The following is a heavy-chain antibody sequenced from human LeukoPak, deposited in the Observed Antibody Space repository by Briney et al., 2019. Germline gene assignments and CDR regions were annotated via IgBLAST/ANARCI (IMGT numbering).Heavy chain of an antibody. J-gene: IGHJ3*02. CDR2: IYYSGST. CDR3: ASVLLGPDAFDI. D-gene: IGHD2-8*02. CDR1: GGFISSSSYY. V-gene: IGHV4-39*01. Sequence: SETLSLTCTVSGGFISSSSYYWGWIRQPPGKGLEWIGSIYYSGSTYYNPSLKSRVTISVDTSKNQFSLKLSSVTAADTAVYYCASVLLGPDAFDIWGQGTMVTVSS.